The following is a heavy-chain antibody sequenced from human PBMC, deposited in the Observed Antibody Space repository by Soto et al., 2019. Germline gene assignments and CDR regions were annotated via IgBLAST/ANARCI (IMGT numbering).Heavy chain of an antibody. CDR1: GFTFSSYA. J-gene: IGHJ4*02. V-gene: IGHV3-23*01. CDR3: ATPAAVAVDY. Sequence: GGSLRLSCAASGFTFSSYAMSWVRQAPGKGLEWVSAISGSGGSTYYADSVKGRFTISRDNSKNTLYLQMNSLSAEDTAVYSCATPAAVAVDYWGQGTLVTVSS. CDR2: ISGSGGST. D-gene: IGHD6-19*01.